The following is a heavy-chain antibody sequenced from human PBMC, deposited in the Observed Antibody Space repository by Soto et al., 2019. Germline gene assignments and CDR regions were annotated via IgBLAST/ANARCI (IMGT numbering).Heavy chain of an antibody. CDR1: GGTFNNYP. Sequence: QVQLVQSGAEVKKPASSVKVSCKASGGTFNNYPITWVRQAPGEGLEWMGGSIPIFGTANYAQNFQGRVTISVDESTSIAYMELSSLGSEDTAVYYCARGRGYSGDDHYYYFDMDVWCQWTTVTVSS. J-gene: IGHJ6*02. CDR2: SIPIFGTA. CDR3: ARGRGYSGDDHYYYFDMDV. D-gene: IGHD5-12*01. V-gene: IGHV1-69*01.